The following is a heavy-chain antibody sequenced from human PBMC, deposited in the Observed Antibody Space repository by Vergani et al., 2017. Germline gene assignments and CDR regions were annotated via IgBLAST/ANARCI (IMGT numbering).Heavy chain of an antibody. V-gene: IGHV4-61*02. CDR2: IYTSGST. J-gene: IGHJ2*01. D-gene: IGHD3-10*01. CDR3: AREGRRPYYDGSGNMISYWDLDL. CDR1: GASITSGSFY. Sequence: QVHLNEAGPGRVKPSQTLSLTCTVSGASITSGSFYWSWIRQPAGKGLEWIGHIYTSGSTNYNPSRKSRVTFSVDTSKNQFNLKRSSVTAADTAVYYCAREGRRPYYDGSGNMISYWDLDLWGRGTLVTVPS.